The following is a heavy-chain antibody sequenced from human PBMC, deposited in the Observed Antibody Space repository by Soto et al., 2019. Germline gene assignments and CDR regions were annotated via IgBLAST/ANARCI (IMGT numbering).Heavy chain of an antibody. D-gene: IGHD1-1*01. V-gene: IGHV3-30-3*01. CDR1: RFTFSSYA. Sequence: QVQLVESGGGVVQPGRSLRLSCAASRFTFSSYAMHWVRQAPGKGLEWVAVISYDGSNKYYADSVKGRFTISRDNSKNTLYLQMISLRVEDTAVYYCAREVEGMDVWGQGTTVTVSS. CDR2: ISYDGSNK. CDR3: AREVEGMDV. J-gene: IGHJ6*02.